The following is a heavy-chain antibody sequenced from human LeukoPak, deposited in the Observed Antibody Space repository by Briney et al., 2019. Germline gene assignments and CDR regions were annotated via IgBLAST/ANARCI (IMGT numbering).Heavy chain of an antibody. V-gene: IGHV3-23*01. Sequence: GGSLRLSCAVSGFTVNSYAMSWVRQAPGKGLEWVSTISGSGDSTYYTDSVKGRFTISRDSSKNTLYLQMNSLRADDTAVYYCAKAHSSGWYDYFDYWGQGTLVTVSS. D-gene: IGHD6-19*01. CDR3: AKAHSSGWYDYFDY. J-gene: IGHJ4*02. CDR2: ISGSGDST. CDR1: GFTVNSYA.